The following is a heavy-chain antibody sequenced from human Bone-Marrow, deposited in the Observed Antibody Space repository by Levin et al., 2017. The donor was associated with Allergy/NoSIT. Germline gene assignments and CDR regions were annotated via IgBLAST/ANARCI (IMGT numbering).Heavy chain of an antibody. CDR1: GYTFTGYY. V-gene: IGHV1-2*02. Sequence: ASVKVSCKASGYTFTGYYMHWVRQAPGQGLEWMGWINPNSGGTKYAQKFQGRVTMTRDTSISTAYMALSRLTSDDTAVYYCVRALRLATYFDYWGQGALVTVSS. CDR2: INPNSGGT. J-gene: IGHJ4*02. CDR3: VRALRLATYFDY. D-gene: IGHD6-6*01.